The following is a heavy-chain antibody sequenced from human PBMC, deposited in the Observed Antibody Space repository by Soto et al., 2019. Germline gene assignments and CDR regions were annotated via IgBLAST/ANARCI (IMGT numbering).Heavy chain of an antibody. Sequence: EVQLVESGGGLVQPGGSLRLSCVASGFTFSSYWMHWVRQAPGKGPLWVSRIKSDGSGTYYADSVQGRLTISRANAKNPLSLQINSPRAQPTAVYYCVRGDCNYTAGNAYLAPHWGQGTLVTVSS. CDR1: GFTFSSYW. J-gene: IGHJ1*01. CDR3: VRGDCNYTAGNAYLAPH. V-gene: IGHV3-74*01. D-gene: IGHD2-8*02. CDR2: IKSDGSGT.